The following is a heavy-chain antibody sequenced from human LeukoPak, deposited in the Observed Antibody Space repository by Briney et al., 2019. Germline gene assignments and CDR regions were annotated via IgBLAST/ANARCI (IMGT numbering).Heavy chain of an antibody. D-gene: IGHD3-10*01. CDR1: GASIRSSY. CDR2: ISYTGST. J-gene: IGHJ4*02. CDR3: ARDRWFGELFL. Sequence: PSETLSLTCTVSGASIRSSYWSWIRQPPGKGLEWIGYISYTGSTNYNPSLKSRVSLSVDTSKNQFSLELSSVTAADTAVYYCARDRWFGELFLWGQGTLVTVSS. V-gene: IGHV4-59*01.